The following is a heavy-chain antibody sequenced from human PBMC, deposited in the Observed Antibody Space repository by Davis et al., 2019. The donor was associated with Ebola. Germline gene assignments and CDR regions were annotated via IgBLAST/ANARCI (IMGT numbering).Heavy chain of an antibody. CDR3: ASGTTVTTGFDN. CDR2: INPNSGGT. V-gene: IGHV1-2*06. CDR1: GNTLPELS. J-gene: IGHJ4*02. D-gene: IGHD4-17*01. Sequence: ASVKVSCKVSGNTLPELSMHWVRQAPGQGLEWMGRINPNSGGTNYAQKFQGRVTMTRDTSISTAYMELSRLRSDDTAVYYCASGTTVTTGFDNWGQGTLVTVSS.